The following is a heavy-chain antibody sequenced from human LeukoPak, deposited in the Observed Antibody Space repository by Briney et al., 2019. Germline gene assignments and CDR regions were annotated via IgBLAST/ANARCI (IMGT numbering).Heavy chain of an antibody. D-gene: IGHD1-26*01. V-gene: IGHV1-2*02. CDR2: INPNSGGT. J-gene: IGHJ4*02. Sequence: ASVKVSCKASGYTFTGQYMHWVRQAPGQGLEWMGWINPNSGGTNYAQKFQGRVTMTRDTSISTAYTELSRLRSDDTAVYYCARESIVGATTLDYWGQATLVTVSS. CDR3: ARESIVGATTLDY. CDR1: GYTFTGQY.